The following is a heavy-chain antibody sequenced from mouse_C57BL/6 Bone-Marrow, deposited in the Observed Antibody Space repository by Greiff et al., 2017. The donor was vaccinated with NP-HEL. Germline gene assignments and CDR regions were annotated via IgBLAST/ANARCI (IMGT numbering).Heavy chain of an antibody. V-gene: IGHV1-58*01. CDR3: ARSKGPYYYGSSSYYFDY. CDR2: IYIGNGYT. CDR1: GYTFTSYG. Sequence: EVQLQESGAELVRPGSSVKMSCKTSGYTFTSYGINWVKQRPGQGLEWIGYIYIGNGYTEYNEKFKGKATLTSDTSSGTAYMQLSSLTSEDSAIYFCARSKGPYYYGSSSYYFDYWGQGTTLTVSS. J-gene: IGHJ2*01. D-gene: IGHD1-1*01.